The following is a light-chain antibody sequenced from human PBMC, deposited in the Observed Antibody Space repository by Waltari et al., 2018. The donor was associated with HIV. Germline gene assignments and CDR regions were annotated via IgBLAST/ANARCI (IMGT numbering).Light chain of an antibody. CDR2: RND. J-gene: IGLJ3*02. V-gene: IGLV1-47*01. CDR3: AAWDDRLSAWV. CDR1: SSNIGSNY. Sequence: QSVLTQPPSASGTPGQRVSISCSGSSSNIGSNYVYWYQQLPRTAPKLLMYRNDGRPSGVPDRFSGSKSGTSASLAISGLRSEDEADYYCAAWDDRLSAWVFGGGTKLTVL.